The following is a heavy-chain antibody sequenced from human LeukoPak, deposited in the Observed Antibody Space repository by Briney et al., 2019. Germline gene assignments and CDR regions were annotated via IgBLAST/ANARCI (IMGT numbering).Heavy chain of an antibody. J-gene: IGHJ4*02. CDR2: ISSSSSTI. Sequence: GGSLRLSCAASGFTFSSYSMSWVRQAPGKGLEWVSYISSSSSTIYYADSVKGRFTISRDNAKNSLYLQMNSLRDEDTAVYYCARYYCSSTSCYAPSGYWGQGTLVTVSS. V-gene: IGHV3-48*02. CDR1: GFTFSSYS. CDR3: ARYYCSSTSCYAPSGY. D-gene: IGHD2-2*01.